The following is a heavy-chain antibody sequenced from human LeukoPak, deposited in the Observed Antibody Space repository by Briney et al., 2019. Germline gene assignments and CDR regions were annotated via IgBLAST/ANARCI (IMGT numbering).Heavy chain of an antibody. CDR3: AKDLVRGDY. J-gene: IGHJ4*02. CDR1: GFTFSNYV. V-gene: IGHV3-23*01. D-gene: IGHD3-10*01. CDR2: ISESGGST. Sequence: PGGSLRLSCAASGFTFSNYVMSWVRQAQGKGLEWVSGISESGGSTYYADSVKGRFTITRDNSKNTLYLQMNSLRAEDTAVYHCAKDLVRGDYWGQGTLVTVSS.